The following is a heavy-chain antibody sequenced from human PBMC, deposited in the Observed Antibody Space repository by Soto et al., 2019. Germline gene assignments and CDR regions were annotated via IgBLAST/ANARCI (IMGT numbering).Heavy chain of an antibody. J-gene: IGHJ3*02. CDR1: GFTFSSYA. D-gene: IGHD6-6*01. CDR2: ISGSGGST. CDR3: ATQGLYSSSSYAFDI. V-gene: IGHV3-23*01. Sequence: GGSLRLSCAASGFTFSSYAMSWVRQAPGKGLEWVSAISGSGGSTYYADSVKGRFTISRDNSKNTLYLQMNSLRAEDTAVYYYATQGLYSSSSYAFDIWGQGTMVTVSS.